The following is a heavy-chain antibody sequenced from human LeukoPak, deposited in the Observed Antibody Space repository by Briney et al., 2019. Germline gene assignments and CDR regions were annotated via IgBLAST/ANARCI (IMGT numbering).Heavy chain of an antibody. CDR2: IIRISATA. Sequence: SVKVSCKAYGGTFSSDAISWVRLAPGQGLEWMGGIIRISATANYAQKFQGRVTITADESTSTAYMELSSLRSEDTAVYYCAKKRDSSGYYYFDYWGQGTLVTVSS. V-gene: IGHV1-69*13. CDR3: AKKRDSSGYYYFDY. CDR1: GGTFSSDA. D-gene: IGHD3-22*01. J-gene: IGHJ4*02.